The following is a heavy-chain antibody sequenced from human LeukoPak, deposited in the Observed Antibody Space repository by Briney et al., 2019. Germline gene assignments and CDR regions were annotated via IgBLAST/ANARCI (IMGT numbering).Heavy chain of an antibody. CDR2: ISYSGTS. D-gene: IGHD3-22*01. CDR1: GGSISSSDFY. V-gene: IGHV4-39*01. CDR3: ARLIHSYYYDSSGYYPYYYMDV. J-gene: IGHJ6*03. Sequence: PSETLSLTCTASGGSISSSDFYWGLIRQPPGKGLEWIGRISYSGTSYYNPSLKRRITISVDTSNNQFSLKMTSVTASDTAVYFCARLIHSYYYDSSGYYPYYYMDVWGKGTTVTVSS.